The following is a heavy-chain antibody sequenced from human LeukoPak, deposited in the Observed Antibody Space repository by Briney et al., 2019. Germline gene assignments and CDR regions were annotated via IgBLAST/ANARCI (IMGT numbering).Heavy chain of an antibody. CDR3: ARDSYNPGRDWYFDL. V-gene: IGHV3-53*01. CDR2: IYSDNT. Sequence: PGGSLRLSCTVSGFTVSSNSMSWVRQAPGKGLEWVSFIYSDNTHYSDSVKGRFTISRDNSKNTLYLQMNSLRAEDTAVYYCARDSYNPGRDWYFDLWGRGTLVTVSS. J-gene: IGHJ2*01. CDR1: GFTVSSNS. D-gene: IGHD5-24*01.